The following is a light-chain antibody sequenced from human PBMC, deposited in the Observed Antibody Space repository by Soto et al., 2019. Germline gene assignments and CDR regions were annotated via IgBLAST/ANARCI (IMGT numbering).Light chain of an antibody. Sequence: EIVLTQSPATLSLSPGERATLSCRASQSVTSLLGWYHQKPGQAPRLLIYGASSRATGIPDRFSGSGSGTDFTLTISRLEPEDFAVYYCQQYGSSPPYTFGQGTKLEIK. J-gene: IGKJ2*01. CDR1: QSVTSL. V-gene: IGKV3-20*01. CDR3: QQYGSSPPYT. CDR2: GAS.